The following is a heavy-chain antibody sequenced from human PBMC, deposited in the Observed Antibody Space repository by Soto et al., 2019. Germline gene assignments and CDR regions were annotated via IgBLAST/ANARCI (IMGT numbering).Heavy chain of an antibody. CDR1: GFTFSSYG. CDR2: ISYDGSNK. D-gene: IGHD6-19*01. V-gene: IGHV3-30*03. J-gene: IGHJ5*02. CDR3: ATDRWSSCLSWLDP. Sequence: QAQLVESGGGVVQPGRSLRLSCAASGFTFSSYGMHWVRQAPGTGLEWVAVISYDGSNKYYVDSVKGRFTISRDNSKNTLYLQMNSLRAEATAVYYCATDRWSSCLSWLDPWGQGILVTVSS.